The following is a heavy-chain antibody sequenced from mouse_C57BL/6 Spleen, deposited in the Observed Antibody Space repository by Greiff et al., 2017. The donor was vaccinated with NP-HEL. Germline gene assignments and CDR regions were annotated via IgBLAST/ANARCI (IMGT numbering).Heavy chain of an antibody. D-gene: IGHD2-1*01. CDR1: GFTFSSYA. CDR3: ARGGIYYGNYGFDY. CDR2: ISDGGSYT. J-gene: IGHJ2*01. V-gene: IGHV5-4*03. Sequence: EVMLVESGGGLVKPGGSLKLSCAASGFTFSSYAMSWVRQTPEKRLEWVATISDGGSYTYYPDNVKGRFTISRDNAKNNLYLQMSHLKSEDTAMYYCARGGIYYGNYGFDYWGQGTTLTVSS.